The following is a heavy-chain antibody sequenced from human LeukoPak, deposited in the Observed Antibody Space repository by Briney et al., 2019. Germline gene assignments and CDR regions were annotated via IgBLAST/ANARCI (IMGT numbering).Heavy chain of an antibody. V-gene: IGHV1-46*01. J-gene: IGHJ4*02. CDR3: ARGGRGMIVVVYFDY. D-gene: IGHD3-22*01. CDR1: GYTFTSYY. Sequence: GASVKVSCKASGYTFTSYYMHWVRQAPGQGLEWMGIINPSGGSTSYAQKFQGRVTMTRDMSTSTVYMELSSLRSEDTAVYYCARGGRGMIVVVYFDYWGQGTLVTVSS. CDR2: INPSGGST.